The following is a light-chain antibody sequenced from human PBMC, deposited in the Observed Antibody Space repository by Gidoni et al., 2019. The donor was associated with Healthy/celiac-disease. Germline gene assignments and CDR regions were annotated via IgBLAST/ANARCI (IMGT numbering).Light chain of an antibody. CDR2: DAS. V-gene: IGKV3-11*01. J-gene: IGKJ4*01. CDR1: QSVSSY. CDR3: QQRSNWPPFT. Sequence: EIVLTQSTATLSLSPGERATLSCRASQSVSSYLAWYQQKPGQAPRLLIYDASNRATGIPARFGGSGSGTDFTLTISSLEPEDFAVYYCQQRSNWPPFTFGGGTKVEIK.